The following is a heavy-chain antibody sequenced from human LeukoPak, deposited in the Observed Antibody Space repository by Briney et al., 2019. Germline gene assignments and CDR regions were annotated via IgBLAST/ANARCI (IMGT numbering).Heavy chain of an antibody. CDR1: GFTFSSYA. CDR3: AKDPVGYDSSGYFAILFDY. CDR2: ISGSGGST. D-gene: IGHD3-22*01. Sequence: GGSLRLSCAASGFTFSSYAMSWVRQAPGKGLEWVSAISGSGGSTYYADSVKGRFTISRDNSKNTLYLQMNSLRAEDTAVYYCAKDPVGYDSSGYFAILFDYWGQGTLVTVSP. V-gene: IGHV3-23*01. J-gene: IGHJ4*02.